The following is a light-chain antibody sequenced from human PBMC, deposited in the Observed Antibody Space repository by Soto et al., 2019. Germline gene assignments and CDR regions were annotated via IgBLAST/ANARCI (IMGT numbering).Light chain of an antibody. J-gene: IGKJ3*01. CDR2: DAS. Sequence: EIVLTQSPATLSLSPGERATLSCRASQSVSSHLTWYQHIPGQAPRLLIYDASTRANGIPARFSGSGSGTDFTLTISSLEPEDFAVYYCQQRSDWPLLFGPGTKVDIK. CDR1: QSVSSH. V-gene: IGKV3-11*01. CDR3: QQRSDWPLL.